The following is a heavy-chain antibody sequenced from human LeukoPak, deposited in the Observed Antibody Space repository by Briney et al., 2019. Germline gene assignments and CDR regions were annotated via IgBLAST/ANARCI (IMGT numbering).Heavy chain of an antibody. D-gene: IGHD4-11*01. J-gene: IGHJ4*02. Sequence: GGSLRLSCSASGFTFSSYAMNWVRQAPGKGLEWVSGISAGGSTSYADSVKGRFAISRDNSKSTLYLEMNSLRVEDTAVYYCTKVRSGSSNWALRVFDYWGQGALVTVSS. CDR1: GFTFSSYA. CDR3: TKVRSGSSNWALRVFDY. V-gene: IGHV3-23*01. CDR2: ISAGGST.